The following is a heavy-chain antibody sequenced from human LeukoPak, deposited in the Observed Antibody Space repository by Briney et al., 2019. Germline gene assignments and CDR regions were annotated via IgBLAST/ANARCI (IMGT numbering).Heavy chain of an antibody. D-gene: IGHD1-1*01. CDR3: ASTTGTTDYYYYMDV. CDR1: GFTFSSYA. Sequence: GGSLRLSCAASGFTFSSYAMSWVRQAPGKGLEWVSAISGSGGSTYYADSVKGRFTISRDNSKNTLYLQMNSLRAEDTAVYYCASTTGTTDYYYYMDVWGKGTTVTISS. J-gene: IGHJ6*03. CDR2: ISGSGGST. V-gene: IGHV3-23*01.